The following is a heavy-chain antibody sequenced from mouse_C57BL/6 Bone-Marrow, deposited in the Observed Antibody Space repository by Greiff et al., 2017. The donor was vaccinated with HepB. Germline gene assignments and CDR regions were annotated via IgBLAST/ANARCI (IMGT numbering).Heavy chain of an antibody. CDR2: IRSKSNNYAT. D-gene: IGHD2-2*01. J-gene: IGHJ3*01. Sequence: DVKLVESGGGLVQPKGSLKLSCAASGFSFNTYAMNWVRQAPGKGLEWVARIRSKSNNYATYYADSVKDRFTISRDDSESMLYLQMNNLKTEDTAMYYCVRVTTGFAYWGQGTLVTVSA. CDR3: VRVTTGFAY. V-gene: IGHV10-1*01. CDR1: GFSFNTYA.